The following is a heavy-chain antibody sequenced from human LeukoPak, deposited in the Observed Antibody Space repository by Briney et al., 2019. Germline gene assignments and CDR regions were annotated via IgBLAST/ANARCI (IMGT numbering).Heavy chain of an antibody. CDR2: TNPDGSEK. J-gene: IGHJ3*02. V-gene: IGHV3-7*01. CDR3: VRGHHGLEI. CDR1: GLTFSIYW. Sequence: PGESLRLSCAVSGLTFSIYWMCWVRQAPGKGLEWVANTNPDGSEKYYVDSVKGRFTISRDNAKDSLYLQMNSPRGEDTAVYYCVRGHHGLEIWGQGTMVTVSS.